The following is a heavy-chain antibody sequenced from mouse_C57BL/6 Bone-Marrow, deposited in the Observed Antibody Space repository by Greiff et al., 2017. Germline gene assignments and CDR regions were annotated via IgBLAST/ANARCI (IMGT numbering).Heavy chain of an antibody. J-gene: IGHJ1*03. CDR2: INPSDGGT. CDR3: ARSGGYGSRYWDFDV. Sequence: QVQLQQPGTELVKPGASVKLSCKASGYTFTSYWMHWVKQRPGQGLEWIGNINPSDGGTNYNEKFKSKATLTVDKSSSTAYMQLSSLTSEDSAVYYCARSGGYGSRYWDFDVWGTGTTVTVSS. CDR1: GYTFTSYW. D-gene: IGHD1-1*01. V-gene: IGHV1-53*01.